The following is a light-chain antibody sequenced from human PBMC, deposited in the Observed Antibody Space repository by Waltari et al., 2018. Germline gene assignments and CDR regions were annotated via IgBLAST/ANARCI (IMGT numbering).Light chain of an antibody. J-gene: IGKJ1*01. V-gene: IGKV3-20*01. CDR1: QSVSSSD. CDR2: GAA. CDR3: QQYGSSPRS. Sequence: EIVLTQSPGTLSLSPGERATLSCRASQSVSSSDLAGYQQKPGQAPRRLIYGAASRATGSPDRFSGSGSGTDFTLTISSLEPEDFAVYYCQQYGSSPRSFGQGTKVEIK.